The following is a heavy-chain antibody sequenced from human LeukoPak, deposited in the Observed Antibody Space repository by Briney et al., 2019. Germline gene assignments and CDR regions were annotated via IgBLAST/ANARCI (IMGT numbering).Heavy chain of an antibody. V-gene: IGHV3-7*01. Sequence: PGGSLRLSCAASGFTFSSYWMSWVRQAPGKGLEWVANIKQDGSEKYYVDSVKGRFTISRDNAKNSLYLQMNSLRAEDTAVYYCARVSIAAAGTLFYYYYYCMDVWGKGTTVTISS. D-gene: IGHD6-13*01. J-gene: IGHJ6*03. CDR2: IKQDGSEK. CDR1: GFTFSSYW. CDR3: ARVSIAAAGTLFYYYYYCMDV.